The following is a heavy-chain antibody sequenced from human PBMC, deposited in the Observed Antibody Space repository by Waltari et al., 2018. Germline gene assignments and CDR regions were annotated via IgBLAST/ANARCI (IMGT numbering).Heavy chain of an antibody. Sequence: QVQLVQSGAEVKKPGASVKVSCKASGYTFTGYYMHWVRQAPGQGLEWMGRINPNSGGTNYAQKCQGRCTISRYNAKNSLYLQMNSLRAEDTAVYYCARVRGYSGYDQPPLFDYWGQGTLVTVSS. V-gene: IGHV1-2*06. CDR1: GYTFTGYY. D-gene: IGHD5-12*01. CDR3: ARVRGYSGYDQPPLFDY. CDR2: INPNSGGT. J-gene: IGHJ4*02.